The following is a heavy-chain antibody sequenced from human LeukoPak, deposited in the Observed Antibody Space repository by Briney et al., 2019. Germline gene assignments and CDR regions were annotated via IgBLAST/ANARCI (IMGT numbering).Heavy chain of an antibody. CDR2: IYYSGST. J-gene: IGHJ5*02. CDR1: GGSISSYY. CDR3: ARDWIAAPSGVGWFDP. Sequence: KPSETLSLTCTVSGGSISSYYWSWIRQPPGKGLEWSGYIYYSGSTNYNPSLKSRVTISVDTSKNQFSLKLSSVTAADTAVYYCARDWIAAPSGVGWFDPWGQGTLVTVSS. D-gene: IGHD6-13*01. V-gene: IGHV4-59*01.